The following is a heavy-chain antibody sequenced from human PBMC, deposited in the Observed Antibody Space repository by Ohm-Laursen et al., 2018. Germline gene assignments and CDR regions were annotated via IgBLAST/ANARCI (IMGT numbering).Heavy chain of an antibody. CDR3: TRRHDYYDSSGYYPLMIGFDI. D-gene: IGHD3-22*01. CDR1: GFTFSNFW. Sequence: SLRLSCTASGFTFSNFWMSWVRQAPGKGLEWVGRIRSKANSYATAYAASVKGRFTISRDDSKNTAYLQMNSLKTEDTAVYYCTRRHDYYDSSGYYPLMIGFDIWGQGTMVTVSS. J-gene: IGHJ3*02. CDR2: IRSKANSYAT. V-gene: IGHV3-73*01.